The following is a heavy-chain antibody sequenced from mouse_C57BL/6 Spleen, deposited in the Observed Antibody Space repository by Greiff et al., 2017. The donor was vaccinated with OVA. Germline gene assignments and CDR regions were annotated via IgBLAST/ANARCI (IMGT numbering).Heavy chain of an antibody. D-gene: IGHD1-1*01. V-gene: IGHV5-9-1*02. CDR3: TRDYYGSSHWYFDV. CDR2: ISSGGDYI. CDR1: GFTFSSYA. J-gene: IGHJ1*03. Sequence: EVMLVESGEGLVKPGGSLKLSCAASGFTFSSYAMSWVRQTTEKRLEWVAYISSGGDYIYYADTVKGRFTISRDNARNTLYLQMSSLKSEDTAMYYCTRDYYGSSHWYFDVWGTGTTVTVSS.